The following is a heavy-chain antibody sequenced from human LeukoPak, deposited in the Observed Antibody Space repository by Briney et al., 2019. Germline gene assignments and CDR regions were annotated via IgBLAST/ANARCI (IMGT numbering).Heavy chain of an antibody. CDR3: AKNAWHSPDS. Sequence: SETLSLTCTVSGDSISNNIWWCWGRAPPGKGLEWIGESCHSGSINYAASLKGRDTISLDKSKNQVALRVDSLTAADTAVYYCAKNAWHSPDSCGQGTLVTVSS. D-gene: IGHD2-15*01. CDR1: GDSISNNIW. J-gene: IGHJ4*02. V-gene: IGHV4-4*02. CDR2: SCHSGSI.